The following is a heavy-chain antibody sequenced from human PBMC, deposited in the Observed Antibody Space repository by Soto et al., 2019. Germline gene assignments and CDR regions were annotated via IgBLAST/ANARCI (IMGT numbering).Heavy chain of an antibody. CDR2: IYYSGST. CDR3: ARIPYGSGSYHFDY. V-gene: IGHV4-59*01. D-gene: IGHD3-10*01. J-gene: IGHJ4*02. Sequence: SETLSLTCTVSGGSISSYYWSWIPQPPGKGLEWIGYIYYSGSTNYNPSLKSRVTISVDTSKNQFSLKLSSVTAADTAVYYCARIPYGSGSYHFDYWGQGTLVTVSS. CDR1: GGSISSYY.